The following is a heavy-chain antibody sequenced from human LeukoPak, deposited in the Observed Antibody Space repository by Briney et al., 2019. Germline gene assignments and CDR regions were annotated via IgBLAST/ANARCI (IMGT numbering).Heavy chain of an antibody. CDR3: ARETYGMDV. V-gene: IGHV4-59*01. Sequence: PSETLSLTCTVSGGSISSYYRSWIRQPPGKGLEWIGYIYYSGSTNYNPSLKSRVTISVDTSKNQFSLKLSSVTAADTAVYYCARETYGMDVWGKGTTVTVSS. J-gene: IGHJ6*04. CDR2: IYYSGST. CDR1: GGSISSYY.